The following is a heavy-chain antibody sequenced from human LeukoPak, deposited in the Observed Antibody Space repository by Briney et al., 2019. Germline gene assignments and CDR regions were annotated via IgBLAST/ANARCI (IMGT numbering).Heavy chain of an antibody. D-gene: IGHD2-15*01. J-gene: IGHJ5*02. Sequence: SETLSLTCTVSGGSISSRGFFWGWIRQPPGKGPEWIGSVYYSGATHYNSSLKSRVTISVDTSKNHFSLKLSSVTAADTAVYYCARLSCSDTICPTLPYNHFDPWGQGTLVTVSS. V-gene: IGHV4-39*01. CDR1: GGSISSRGFF. CDR2: VYYSGAT. CDR3: ARLSCSDTICPTLPYNHFDP.